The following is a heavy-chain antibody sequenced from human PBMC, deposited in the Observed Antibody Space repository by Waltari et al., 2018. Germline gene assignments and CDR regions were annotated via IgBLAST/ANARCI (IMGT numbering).Heavy chain of an antibody. J-gene: IGHJ4*02. CDR3: ARGYVGFWSGYDY. CDR2: IYYSGST. D-gene: IGHD3-3*01. Sequence: QMQLQESGPGLVKPSQTLSLTCTVSGGSISRGGYYWSWIRQHPGKGLEWIGYIYYSGSTYYNPSLKSRVTISVDTSKNQFSLKLSSVTAADTAVYYCARGYVGFWSGYDYWGQGTLVTVSS. V-gene: IGHV4-31*03. CDR1: GGSISRGGYY.